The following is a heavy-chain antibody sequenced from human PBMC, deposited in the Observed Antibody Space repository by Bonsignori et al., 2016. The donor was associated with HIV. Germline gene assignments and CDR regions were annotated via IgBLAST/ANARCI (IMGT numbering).Heavy chain of an antibody. CDR3: AKDGSYYDFWSGYYTDYYYYMDV. CDR2: ISGSGGST. D-gene: IGHD3-3*01. V-gene: IGHV3-23*01. J-gene: IGHJ6*03. Sequence: WIRQPPGKGLEWVSAISGSGGSTYYADSVKGRFTISRDNSKNTLYLQMNSLRAEDTAVYYCAKDGSYYDFWSGYYTDYYYYMDVWGKGTTVTVSS.